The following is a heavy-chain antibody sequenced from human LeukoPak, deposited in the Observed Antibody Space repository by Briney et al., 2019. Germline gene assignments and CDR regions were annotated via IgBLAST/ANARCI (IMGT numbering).Heavy chain of an antibody. CDR2: IYYSGST. CDR1: GGSISSYY. Sequence: SETLSLTCTVSGGSISSYYWSWIRQPPGKGLEWIGYIYYSGSTNYNPSLKSRVTISVDTSKNQFSLKLSSVTAADTAVYYCARDSYSGSYSPFDYWGQGTLVTVSS. J-gene: IGHJ4*02. D-gene: IGHD1-26*01. V-gene: IGHV4-59*12. CDR3: ARDSYSGSYSPFDY.